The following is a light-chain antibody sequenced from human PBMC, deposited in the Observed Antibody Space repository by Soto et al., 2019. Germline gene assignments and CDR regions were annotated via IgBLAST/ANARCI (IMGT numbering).Light chain of an antibody. CDR3: QQYNSQWT. J-gene: IGKJ1*01. Sequence: IQMTQSPSSLSASVGDRVTITCRASQSISSYLNWYQQKPGKAPKLLIYAASSLQSGVPSRFSGSGSGTDFTLTISSLQPDDFATYYCQQYNSQWTFGQGTKVDIK. CDR2: AAS. CDR1: QSISSY. V-gene: IGKV1-39*01.